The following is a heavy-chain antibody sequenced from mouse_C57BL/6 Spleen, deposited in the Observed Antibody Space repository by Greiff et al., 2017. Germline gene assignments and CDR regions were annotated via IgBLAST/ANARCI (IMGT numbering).Heavy chain of an antibody. V-gene: IGHV1-80*01. CDR1: GYAFSSYW. J-gene: IGHJ3*01. Sequence: VQLQQSGAELVKPGASVKISCKASGYAFSSYWMNWVKQRPGKGLEWIGHIYPGDGDTNYNGKFKGKATLTADKSSSTAYMQLSSLTSEDSAVYFCARRDYYGSSAYWGQGTLVTVSA. D-gene: IGHD1-1*01. CDR2: IYPGDGDT. CDR3: ARRDYYGSSAY.